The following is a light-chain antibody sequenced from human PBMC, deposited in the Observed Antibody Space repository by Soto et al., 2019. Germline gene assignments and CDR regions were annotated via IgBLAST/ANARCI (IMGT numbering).Light chain of an antibody. V-gene: IGLV2-14*01. J-gene: IGLJ2*01. CDR1: SSDVGGYNY. CDR2: EVS. CDR3: SSHTTSSTLLV. Sequence: QSALTQPASVSGSPGQSITISCTGTSSDVGGYNYVSWYQHHPGKAPKLIIYEVSNRPSGVSHRFSASKSGNTASLTISGRQTEDEADYYCSSHTTSSTLLVFGGGTKLTVL.